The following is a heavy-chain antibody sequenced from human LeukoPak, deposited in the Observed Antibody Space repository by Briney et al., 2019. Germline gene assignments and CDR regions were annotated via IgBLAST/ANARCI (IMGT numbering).Heavy chain of an antibody. CDR2: IIPILGIA. CDR1: GGTFSSYA. D-gene: IGHD6-6*01. J-gene: IGHJ4*02. CDR3: ARGGISSRIDY. V-gene: IGHV1-69*04. Sequence: SVKVSCKASGGTFSSYAISWVRQAPGQGLEWMGRIIPILGIANYAQKLQGRVTMTTDTSTSTAYMELRSLRSDDTAVYYCARGGISSRIDYWGQGTLVTVSS.